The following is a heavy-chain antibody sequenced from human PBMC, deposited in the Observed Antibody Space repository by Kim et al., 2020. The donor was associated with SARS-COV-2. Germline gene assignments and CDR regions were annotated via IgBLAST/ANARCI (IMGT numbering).Heavy chain of an antibody. CDR1: GFTFSSYA. Sequence: GGSLRLSCAASGFTFSSYAMHWVRQAPGKGLEWVAVISYDGSNKYYADSVKGRFTISRDNSKNTLYLQMNSLRAEDMAVYYCARGHGLWWNGDAFDIWG. V-gene: IGHV3-30*04. CDR2: ISYDGSNK. CDR3: ARGHGLWWNGDAFDI. D-gene: IGHD1-1*01. J-gene: IGHJ3*02.